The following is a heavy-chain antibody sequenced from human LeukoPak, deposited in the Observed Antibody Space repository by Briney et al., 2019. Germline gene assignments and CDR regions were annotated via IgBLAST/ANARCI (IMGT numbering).Heavy chain of an antibody. CDR2: INHSGST. Sequence: PSETLSLTCAVYGGSFSGYYWSWIRQPPGKGLEWIGEINHSGSTNYNPSLKSRVTISVDTSKNQFPLKLSSVTAADTAVYYCARGARGSSWAQGTMVTVSS. D-gene: IGHD3-10*01. CDR3: ARGARGSS. CDR1: GGSFSGYY. V-gene: IGHV4-34*01. J-gene: IGHJ3*01.